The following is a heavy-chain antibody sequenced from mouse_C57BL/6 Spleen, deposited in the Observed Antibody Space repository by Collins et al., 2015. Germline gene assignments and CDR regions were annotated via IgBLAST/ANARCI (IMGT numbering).Heavy chain of an antibody. V-gene: IGHV1-76*01. CDR2: IYPGSGNT. J-gene: IGHJ3*01. D-gene: IGHD4-1*01. Sequence: QVQLKQSGAELVRPGASVKLSCKASGYTFTDYYINWVKQRPGQGLEWIARIYPGSGNTYYNEKFKGKATLTAEKSSSTAYMQLSSLTSEDSAVYFCARRGTGKAWFAYWGQGTLVTVSA. CDR1: GYTFTDYY. CDR3: ARRGTGKAWFAY.